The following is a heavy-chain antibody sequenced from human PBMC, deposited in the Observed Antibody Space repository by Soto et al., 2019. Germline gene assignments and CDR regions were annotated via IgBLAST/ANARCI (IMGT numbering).Heavy chain of an antibody. V-gene: IGHV2-26*01. CDR2: IFSNDEK. D-gene: IGHD3-22*01. CDR1: GFSLSNARMG. CDR3: ARIKGDSSGYLLHLSDYFDY. Sequence: QVTLKESGPVLVKPTETLTLTCTVSGFSLSNARMGVSWIRQPPGKALEWLAHIFSNDEKFYSTSLKSRLTIYKDPSKSQVVLTMTIMHPVDTATYYCARIKGDSSGYLLHLSDYFDYWGQGTLVTVSS. J-gene: IGHJ4*02.